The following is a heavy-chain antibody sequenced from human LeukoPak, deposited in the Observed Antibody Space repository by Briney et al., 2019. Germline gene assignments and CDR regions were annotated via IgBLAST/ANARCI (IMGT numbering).Heavy chain of an antibody. Sequence: PGGSLRLSCAASGFTFSSYSMNWVRQAPGKGLEWVSSISSSSSYIYYADSVKGRFTISRDNAKNSLYLQMNSLRAEDTAVYYCARDRYDFWSGSDYWGQGTLVTVSS. V-gene: IGHV3-21*01. CDR3: ARDRYDFWSGSDY. CDR2: ISSSSSYI. CDR1: GFTFSSYS. J-gene: IGHJ4*02. D-gene: IGHD3-3*01.